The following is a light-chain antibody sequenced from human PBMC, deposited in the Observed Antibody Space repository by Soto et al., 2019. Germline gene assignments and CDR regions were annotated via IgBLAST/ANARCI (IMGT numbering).Light chain of an antibody. J-gene: IGKJ1*01. Sequence: EIVLTQSQATLSLSPGERATLSCRASQSVSSYLAWYQQKPGQAPRLLIYDASNRATGIPARFSGSGSGTDFTLTISSLEPEDFAVYYCQQRSNWPWTLGQGTKVEIK. CDR1: QSVSSY. CDR2: DAS. V-gene: IGKV3-11*01. CDR3: QQRSNWPWT.